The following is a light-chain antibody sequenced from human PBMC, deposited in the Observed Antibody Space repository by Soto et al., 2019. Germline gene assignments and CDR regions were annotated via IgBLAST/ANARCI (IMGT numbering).Light chain of an antibody. J-gene: IGKJ1*01. CDR1: QTINNN. CDR3: QRYNNWPQT. V-gene: IGKV3-15*01. CDR2: GAS. Sequence: VMTQAPATLSVSPGERATLSCRASQTINNNVAWYQLKDGQAPRLVIHGASTRATDIPARFSGSGSGTEFTLTISSLQSEDFAEYHCQRYNNWPQTVGQGTKVDIK.